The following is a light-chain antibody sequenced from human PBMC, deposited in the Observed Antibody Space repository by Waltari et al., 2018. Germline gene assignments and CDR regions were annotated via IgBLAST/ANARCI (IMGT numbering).Light chain of an antibody. V-gene: IGLV3-19*01. CDR2: GNN. Sequence: SSELTQDHDVSVALGQTVRITCQGDSLRTSYASRYLQKPGQAPLHLINGNNNRPSGIPDRFSGSSSGNTASLTITGSQAEDEADYYCSSRDNSGNRPFGGGTKLTVL. CDR1: SLRTSY. CDR3: SSRDNSGNRP. J-gene: IGLJ3*02.